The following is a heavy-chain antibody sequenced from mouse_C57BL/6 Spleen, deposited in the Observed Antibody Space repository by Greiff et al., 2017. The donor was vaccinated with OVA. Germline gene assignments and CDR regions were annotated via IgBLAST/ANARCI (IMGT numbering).Heavy chain of an antibody. D-gene: IGHD2-4*01. CDR1: GYTFTSYW. J-gene: IGHJ2*01. V-gene: IGHV1-61*01. CDR3: ARSRYDYDFDY. CDR2: IYPSDSET. Sequence: QVQLQQPGAELVRPGSSVKLSCKASGYTFTSYWMDWVKQRPGQGLEWIGNIYPSDSETHYNQKFKDKATLTVDKSSSTAYMQLSSLTSEDSAVYYCARSRYDYDFDYWGQGTTLTVSS.